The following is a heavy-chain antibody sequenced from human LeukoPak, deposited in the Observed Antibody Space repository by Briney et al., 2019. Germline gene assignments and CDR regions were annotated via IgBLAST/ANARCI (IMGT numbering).Heavy chain of an antibody. CDR2: IYTSGST. CDR1: GGSISSYY. CDR3: ARGGETITIFGVVINPPFDY. Sequence: SETLSLTCTVSGGSISSYYWSWIRQPAGKGLEWIGRIYTSGSTNYNPSLKSRVTMSVDTSKNQFSLKLSSVTAADTAVYYCARGGETITIFGVVINPPFDYWGQGTLVTVSS. V-gene: IGHV4-4*07. D-gene: IGHD3-3*01. J-gene: IGHJ4*02.